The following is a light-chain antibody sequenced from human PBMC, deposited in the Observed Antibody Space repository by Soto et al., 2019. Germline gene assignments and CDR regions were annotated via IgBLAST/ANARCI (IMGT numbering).Light chain of an antibody. CDR1: QSLAFRDGNIY. J-gene: IGKJ1*01. CDR3: VEAALLPHA. CDR2: KTS. V-gene: IGKV2-24*01. Sequence: DIVLTQTPLSLVVTLGQPASISCKSSQSLAFRDGNIYLNWLQQRPGQPPRLLIYKTSNRFSGVPDRFSGSGAGTAFTLKISKVEAEDVGVYYCVEAALLPHAFGQGTKVEIK.